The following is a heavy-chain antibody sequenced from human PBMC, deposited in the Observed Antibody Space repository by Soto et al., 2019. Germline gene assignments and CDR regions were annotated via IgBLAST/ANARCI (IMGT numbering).Heavy chain of an antibody. V-gene: IGHV4-31*03. CDR2: IYYSGST. CDR1: GGSISSGGYY. D-gene: IGHD2-2*01. CDR3: ARGRGYCSSTSWCYYYYGMDV. J-gene: IGHJ6*02. Sequence: TLSLTCTVSGGSISSGGYYWSWIRQHPGKGLEWIGYIYYSGSTNYSPSLKSRVTISVDTSKNQFSLKLSSVTAADTAVYYCARGRGYCSSTSWCYYYYGMDVPGQWTTVTVSS.